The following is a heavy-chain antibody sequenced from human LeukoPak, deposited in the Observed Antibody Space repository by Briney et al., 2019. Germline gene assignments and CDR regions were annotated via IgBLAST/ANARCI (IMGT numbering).Heavy chain of an antibody. Sequence: SQTLSLTCAISGDSVSSYTANWKWIRQGPSRDLKWLVSTYYRSKWYDDYAVSVKSQISINSDTSENQFSLHLTSVATADSDFYYCARVSRGRHRTGDTTFFLAYWGQDALVPVSS. V-gene: IGHV6-1*01. CDR2: TYYRSKWYD. J-gene: IGHJ4*02. CDR1: GDSVSSYTAN. D-gene: IGHD7-27*01. CDR3: ARVSRGRHRTGDTTFFLAY.